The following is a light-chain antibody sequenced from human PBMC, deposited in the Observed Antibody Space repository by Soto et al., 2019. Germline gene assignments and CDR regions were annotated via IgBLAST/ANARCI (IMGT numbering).Light chain of an antibody. CDR2: DVS. Sequence: QSVLTQPSSVSGSPGQSITISCTGTSSDVGCYNYVSWYQQHPGKAPKLMIYDVSNRPSVVSNRFSGSKSGNTASLTISGLQAEDEADYYCSSYTSSLYVFGTGTKVTVL. J-gene: IGLJ1*01. V-gene: IGLV2-14*01. CDR1: SSDVGCYNY. CDR3: SSYTSSLYV.